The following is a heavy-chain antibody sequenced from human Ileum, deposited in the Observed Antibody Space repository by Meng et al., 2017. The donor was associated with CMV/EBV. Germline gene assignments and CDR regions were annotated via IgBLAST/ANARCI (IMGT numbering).Heavy chain of an antibody. D-gene: IGHD2-2*01. Sequence: GESLKISCAASGFTFSDYYMSWIRQAPGKGLEWVSYISSSGSTIYYADTVKGRFTISRDNAKNSLYLQMNSLRTEDTTVYYCAREDCSSTSCYDYYYYGMDVWGQGTMVTVSS. CDR1: GFTFSDYY. CDR3: AREDCSSTSCYDYYYYGMDV. CDR2: ISSSGSTI. V-gene: IGHV3-11*01. J-gene: IGHJ6*02.